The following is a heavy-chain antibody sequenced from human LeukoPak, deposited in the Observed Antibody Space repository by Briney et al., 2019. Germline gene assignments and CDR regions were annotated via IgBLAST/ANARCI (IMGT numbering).Heavy chain of an antibody. D-gene: IGHD2-15*01. Sequence: ASVKVSCKASGYTFIRYYIHWVRQAPGQGLEWMGWINPNTGGTNYAQKFKGRVLMTRDTSISTAYLELSSLKSDDTAVYYCARGGPLAYCSGGSCYVDYWGQGTLVTVSS. V-gene: IGHV1-2*02. CDR3: ARGGPLAYCSGGSCYVDY. CDR1: GYTFIRYY. J-gene: IGHJ4*02. CDR2: INPNTGGT.